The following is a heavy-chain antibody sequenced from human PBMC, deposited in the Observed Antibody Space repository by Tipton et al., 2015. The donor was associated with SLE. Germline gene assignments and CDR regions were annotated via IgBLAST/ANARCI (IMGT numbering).Heavy chain of an antibody. CDR3: ARGGGREKAFDI. J-gene: IGHJ3*02. CDR1: GDSVSGDPVV. D-gene: IGHD3-16*01. CDR2: TYYRSKWYN. V-gene: IGHV6-1*01. Sequence: GLVKPSQTLSLTCAISGDSVSGDPVVWNWIRQSPSRGLEWLGRTYYRSKWYNDYAVSVKSRITINADTTKNHFSLQVKSVTPEDTAVYYCARGGGREKAFDIWGQGTMVTVSS.